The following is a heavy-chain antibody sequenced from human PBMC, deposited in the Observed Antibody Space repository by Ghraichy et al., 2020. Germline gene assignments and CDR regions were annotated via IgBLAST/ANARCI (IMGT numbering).Heavy chain of an antibody. Sequence: SVKVSCKASGGTFSSYAISWVRQAPGQGLEWMGRIIPILGIANYAQKFQGRVTITADKSTSTAYMELSSLRSEDTAVYYCARAPPLELNPPPLGTEVLDYWGQGTLVTVSS. CDR3: ARAPPLELNPPPLGTEVLDY. D-gene: IGHD7-27*01. V-gene: IGHV1-69*04. CDR2: IIPILGIA. CDR1: GGTFSSYA. J-gene: IGHJ4*02.